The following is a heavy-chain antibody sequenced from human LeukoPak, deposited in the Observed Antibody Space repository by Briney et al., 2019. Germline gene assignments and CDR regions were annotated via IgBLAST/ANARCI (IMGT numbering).Heavy chain of an antibody. CDR2: IYTSGST. CDR3: AAQLTYYYDSSGYYYWFDP. CDR1: GGSISSYY. J-gene: IGHJ5*02. D-gene: IGHD3-22*01. V-gene: IGHV4-4*07. Sequence: PSETLSLTCTVSGGSISSYYWSWIRQPAGKGLEWIGRIYTSGSTNYNPSLKSRVTMSVDTSKNQFSLKPSSVTAADTAVYYCAAQLTYYYDSSGYYYWFDPWGQGTLVTVSS.